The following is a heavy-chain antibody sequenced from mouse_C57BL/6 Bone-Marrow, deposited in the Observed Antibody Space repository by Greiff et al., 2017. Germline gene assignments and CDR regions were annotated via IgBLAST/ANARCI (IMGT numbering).Heavy chain of an antibody. CDR1: GYTFTSYG. V-gene: IGHV1-81*01. CDR2: IYPRSGNT. J-gene: IGHJ2*01. CDR3: ARHYYGSSYYFDY. Sequence: QVQLQQSGAELARPGASVKLSCKASGYTFTSYGISWVKQRTGQGLEWIGEIYPRSGNTYYNEKFKGKATLTADKSSSTAYMELRRLTSEDSAVYFCARHYYGSSYYFDYWGQGTTLTVSS. D-gene: IGHD1-1*01.